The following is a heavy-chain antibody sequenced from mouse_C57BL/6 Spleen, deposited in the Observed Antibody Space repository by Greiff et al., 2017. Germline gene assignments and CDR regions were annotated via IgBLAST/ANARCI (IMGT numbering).Heavy chain of an antibody. Sequence: VHVKQSVAELVRPGASVKLSCTASGFNIKNTYMHWVKQRPEQGLEWIGRIDPANGNTKYAPKFQGNATITADTSSNTAYLQLSSLTSEDTAIYSCARDYYGSSLDYWGQGTSLTVSS. J-gene: IGHJ2*02. CDR2: IDPANGNT. CDR1: GFNIKNTY. V-gene: IGHV14-3*01. CDR3: ARDYYGSSLDY. D-gene: IGHD1-1*01.